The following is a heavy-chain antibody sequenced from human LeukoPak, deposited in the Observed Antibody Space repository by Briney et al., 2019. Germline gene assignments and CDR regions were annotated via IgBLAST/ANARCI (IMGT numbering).Heavy chain of an antibody. Sequence: SVKVSCKASGGTFTSYAISWVRQAPGQGLEWMGGIIPIFGTANYAQKFQGRVTITADESTSTAYMELSSLRSEDTAVYYCARDLTGTTDWFDPWGQGTLVTVSP. CDR3: ARDLTGTTDWFDP. CDR2: IIPIFGTA. D-gene: IGHD1-7*01. CDR1: GGTFTSYA. J-gene: IGHJ5*02. V-gene: IGHV1-69*01.